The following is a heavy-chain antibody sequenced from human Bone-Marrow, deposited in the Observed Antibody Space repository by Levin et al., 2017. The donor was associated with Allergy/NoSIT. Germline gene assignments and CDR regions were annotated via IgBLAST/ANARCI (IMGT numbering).Heavy chain of an antibody. CDR3: ARRSGSSWFDN. D-gene: IGHD6-13*01. J-gene: IGHJ4*02. Sequence: ASVKVSCWGSGYGFSNYWIGWVRQMPGKGLEWMGVIYPGDSDTEYSPSFQGQATISADKSINTTFLQWTSLKTSDTAIYYCARRSGSSWFDNWGQGTLVTVSS. CDR1: GYGFSNYW. V-gene: IGHV5-51*01. CDR2: IYPGDSDT.